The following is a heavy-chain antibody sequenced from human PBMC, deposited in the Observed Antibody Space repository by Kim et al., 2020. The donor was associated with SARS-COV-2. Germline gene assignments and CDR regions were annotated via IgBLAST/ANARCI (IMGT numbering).Heavy chain of an antibody. D-gene: IGHD6-6*01. J-gene: IGHJ4*02. Sequence: YYNPPLKRRVTISVDTSKNQFSLKLSSVTAADTAVYYCARSSIAARDFDYWGQGTLVTVSS. CDR3: ARSSIAARDFDY. V-gene: IGHV4-39*01.